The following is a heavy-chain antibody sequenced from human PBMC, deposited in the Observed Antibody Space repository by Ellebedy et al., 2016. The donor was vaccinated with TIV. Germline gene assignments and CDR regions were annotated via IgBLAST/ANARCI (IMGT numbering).Heavy chain of an antibody. V-gene: IGHV3-21*01. CDR2: ISSGSTYI. J-gene: IGHJ3*02. CDR1: GFFFSDYC. D-gene: IGHD1/OR15-1a*01. Sequence: GESLKISXSASGFFFSDYCMYWVRQAPGKGLEWVSSISSGSTYIFYADSVKGRFTISRDNPTDSLYLQMNSLRAEDTAAYYCARQERGTTRGAFDIWGQGTRVTVSS. CDR3: ARQERGTTRGAFDI.